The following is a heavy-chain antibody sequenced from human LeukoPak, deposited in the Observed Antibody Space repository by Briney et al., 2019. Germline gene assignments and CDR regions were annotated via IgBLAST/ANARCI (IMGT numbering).Heavy chain of an antibody. D-gene: IGHD2-15*01. J-gene: IGHJ4*02. CDR1: GFTFTSSA. CDR2: IVVGSGNT. V-gene: IGHV1-58*02. CDR3: AADRGGSSNFDY. Sequence: SVKVSCKASGFTFTSSAMQWVRQARGQRLEWIGWIVVGSGNTNYAQKFQERVTITRDMSTSTAYMELSSLRSEETAVYYCAADRGGSSNFDYWGQGTLVTVSS.